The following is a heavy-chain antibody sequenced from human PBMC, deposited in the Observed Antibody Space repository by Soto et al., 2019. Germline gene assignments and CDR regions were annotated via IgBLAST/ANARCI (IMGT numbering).Heavy chain of an antibody. CDR2: ISYDGSNK. J-gene: IGHJ6*02. D-gene: IGHD7-27*01. V-gene: IGHV3-30*18. CDR3: AKDLGRNYYYGIDV. CDR1: GFTFSSYG. Sequence: QVQLVESGGGVVQPGRALRLSCAASGFTFSSYGMHWVRQAPGKGLEWVAVISYDGSNKYYAESVKGRFTIYRDNSKNTLYLQTHSLRAEDNAVYYCAKDLGRNYYYGIDVWGQGTAVTVSS.